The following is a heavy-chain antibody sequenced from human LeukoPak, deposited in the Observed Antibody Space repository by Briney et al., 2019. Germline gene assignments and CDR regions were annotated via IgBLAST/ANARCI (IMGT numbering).Heavy chain of an antibody. CDR3: ARGQWLYRVGPFDI. Sequence: PSETLSLTYTVSGDSISSYYWSWIRQPAGKGLEWIGRIYSSGSTDYNPSLKSRVTMSVDNSKNKVSLRLSSVTAADTAVYYCARGQWLYRVGPFDIWGQGTLATVS. CDR1: GDSISSYY. V-gene: IGHV4-4*07. CDR2: IYSSGST. J-gene: IGHJ3*02. D-gene: IGHD2-15*01.